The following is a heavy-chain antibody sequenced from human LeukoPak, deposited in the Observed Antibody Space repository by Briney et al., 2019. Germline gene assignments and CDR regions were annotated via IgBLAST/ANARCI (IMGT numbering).Heavy chain of an antibody. J-gene: IGHJ3*02. CDR3: AKGIYYYDSSGYYQSDAFDI. Sequence: GGSLRLSCAASGFTFSSYGMHWVRQAPGKGLEWVAVISYDGSNKYYADSVKGRFTISRDNSKNTPYLQMNSLRTEDTAVYYCAKGIYYYDSSGYYQSDAFDIWGQGTMVTVSS. D-gene: IGHD3-22*01. V-gene: IGHV3-30*18. CDR2: ISYDGSNK. CDR1: GFTFSSYG.